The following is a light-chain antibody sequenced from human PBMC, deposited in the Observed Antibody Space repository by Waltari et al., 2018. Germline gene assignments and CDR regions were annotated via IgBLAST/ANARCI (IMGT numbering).Light chain of an antibody. V-gene: IGKV3-20*01. J-gene: IGKJ2*01. CDR1: QSISSNY. CDR2: GAS. Sequence: EILLTQSPGTLSLSPGERATLSCRVSQSISSNYLAWYQQKPGQAPRLLIYGASSRATGIPDRFSGSGYDTDFTLTVSRLESEDFGVYYCQQYGSSPLTFGQGTKVEIK. CDR3: QQYGSSPLT.